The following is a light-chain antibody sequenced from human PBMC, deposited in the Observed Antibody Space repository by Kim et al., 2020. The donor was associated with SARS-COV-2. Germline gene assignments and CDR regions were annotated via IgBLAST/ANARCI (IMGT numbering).Light chain of an antibody. CDR2: AAS. Sequence: VSPGEIVTLSCRASQSISNNLAWYQQKPGQAPRLLIYAASTRATGIPARFSGSGSGTEFTLTISSLQSEDFAVYHCQQSHNWLLTFGGGTKVDIK. V-gene: IGKV3-15*01. CDR3: QQSHNWLLT. CDR1: QSISNN. J-gene: IGKJ4*01.